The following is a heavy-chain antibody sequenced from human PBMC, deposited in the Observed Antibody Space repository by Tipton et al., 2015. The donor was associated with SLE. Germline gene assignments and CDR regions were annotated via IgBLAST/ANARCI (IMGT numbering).Heavy chain of an antibody. CDR1: GGSISSSSYY. V-gene: IGHV4-39*07. CDR3: ARRCQICSLVC. Sequence: TLSLTCTVSGGSISSSSYYWGWIRQPPGKRLEWIGSIYYTGSTYSNPSLKSRVTMSVDTSENHLSLKLSSVTAAATAVYYCARRCQICSLVCWGQGSLLSLSS. CDR2: IYYTGST. D-gene: IGHD2-8*01. J-gene: IGHJ4*02.